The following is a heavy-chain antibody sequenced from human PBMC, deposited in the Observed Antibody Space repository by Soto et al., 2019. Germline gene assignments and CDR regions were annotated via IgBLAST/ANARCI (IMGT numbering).Heavy chain of an antibody. V-gene: IGHV1-18*01. CDR2: IYSNNGNT. D-gene: IGHD2-2*01. CDR1: GYTFSGYY. Sequence: ASVKVSCKTSGYTFSGYYIHLVRQAPGQGLEWMGWIYSNNGNTTYAQKFQGRVTITTDTSTTTAFMELRSLRSDDTAVYYCARDPLTRYCSGPSCFLGYAFDIWGQGTMVTVSS. CDR3: ARDPLTRYCSGPSCFLGYAFDI. J-gene: IGHJ3*02.